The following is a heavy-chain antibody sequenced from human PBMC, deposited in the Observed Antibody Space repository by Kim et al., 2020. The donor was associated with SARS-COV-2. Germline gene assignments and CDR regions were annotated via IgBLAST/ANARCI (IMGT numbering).Heavy chain of an antibody. Sequence: NRSLKSRVTISVDTSKNQFSLRLSSVTAWDTAVDYCARTLKYGDYDNLDDWGQGTLVTVSS. V-gene: IGHV4-34*01. D-gene: IGHD4-17*01. J-gene: IGHJ4*02. CDR3: ARTLKYGDYDNLDD.